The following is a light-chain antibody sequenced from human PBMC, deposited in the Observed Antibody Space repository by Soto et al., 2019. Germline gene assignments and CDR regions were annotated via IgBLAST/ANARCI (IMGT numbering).Light chain of an antibody. J-gene: IGKJ3*01. Sequence: EVVLTQSPATLSLSPGERPTPSCGAGRIFSSYLAWSHQKPGQAPRLLIYDASNRATDIPARFSGSGSGTDFTLTISSLEPEDFAVYFCQQRGNWPPTFGPGTKVDIK. V-gene: IGKV3-11*01. CDR1: RIFSSY. CDR3: QQRGNWPPT. CDR2: DAS.